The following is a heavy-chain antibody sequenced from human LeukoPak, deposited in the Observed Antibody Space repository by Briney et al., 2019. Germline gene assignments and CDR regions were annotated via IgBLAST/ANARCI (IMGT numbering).Heavy chain of an antibody. CDR3: ARRRGSCTSASCYDDY. J-gene: IGHJ4*02. CDR2: IYPGDSDT. CDR1: GYSFTNYW. Sequence: GESLKISCRGSGYSFTNYWIAWVRQMPGKGLEWMGIIYPGDSDTRYSPSFRGQVTISADKSISTAYLQWSSLKASDTAMYYCARRRGSCTSASCYDDYWGQGTLVTVSS. D-gene: IGHD2-2*01. V-gene: IGHV5-51*01.